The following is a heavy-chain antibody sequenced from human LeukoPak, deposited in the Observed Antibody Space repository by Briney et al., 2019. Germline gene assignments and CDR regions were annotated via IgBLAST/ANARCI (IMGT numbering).Heavy chain of an antibody. CDR2: IIPIFGTA. CDR1: GGTLRSYS. V-gene: IGHV1-69*01. Sequence: SVKVSCKASGGTLRSYSFRWVRPAPGQGLEWIGGIIPIFGTANYAQKFQGRVTITADESTSTAYMELSSLRSEDTAVYYCARARDPYDAFDIWGQGTMVTVSS. CDR3: ARARDPYDAFDI. J-gene: IGHJ3*02.